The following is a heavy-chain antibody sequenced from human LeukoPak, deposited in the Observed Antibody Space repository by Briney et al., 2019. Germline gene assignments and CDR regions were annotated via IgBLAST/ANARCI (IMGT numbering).Heavy chain of an antibody. V-gene: IGHV3-23*01. D-gene: IGHD1-26*01. CDR1: GFTLSTYG. CDR3: AKEGIVGATTPPEYFQH. J-gene: IGHJ1*01. Sequence: GGSLRLSCAASGFTLSTYGMIWVRQAPGKGLEWVSGISGSGGSTSYAASVKGRFTISRDNSKNTLYLQMNSLRVEDTAVYYCAKEGIVGATTPPEYFQHWGQGTLVTVSS. CDR2: ISGSGGST.